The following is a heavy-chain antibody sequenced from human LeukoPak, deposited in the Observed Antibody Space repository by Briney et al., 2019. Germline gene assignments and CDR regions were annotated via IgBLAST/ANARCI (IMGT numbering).Heavy chain of an antibody. CDR1: GGSFSGYY. V-gene: IGHV4-34*01. D-gene: IGHD3-22*01. J-gene: IGHJ1*01. CDR2: INHSGST. CDR3: ASPRGDDSGGYYTWYFHH. Sequence: SETLPLTCAVYGGSFSGYYWSWIRQPPGKGLEWIGEINHSGSTNYNPSLKSRVTISVDTSKNQFSLKLSSVTAADTAVYFCASPRGDDSGGYYTWYFHHWGQGILVTVSS.